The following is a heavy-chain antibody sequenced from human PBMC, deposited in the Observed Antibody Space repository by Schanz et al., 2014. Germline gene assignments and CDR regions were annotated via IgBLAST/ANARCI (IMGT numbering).Heavy chain of an antibody. Sequence: EVQLLESGGGLVQPGGSLRLSCAASGFSFSIFAMTWVRQAPGQGLEWVSGITRQGTTYYADFVKGRFTISRDNAKNSLYLQMNSLRAEDTAVYYCAKAGSGWSTAGYYYWGQGTLVDVSS. D-gene: IGHD6-19*01. CDR2: ITRQGTT. V-gene: IGHV3-23*01. CDR3: AKAGSGWSTAGYYY. J-gene: IGHJ4*02. CDR1: GFSFSIFA.